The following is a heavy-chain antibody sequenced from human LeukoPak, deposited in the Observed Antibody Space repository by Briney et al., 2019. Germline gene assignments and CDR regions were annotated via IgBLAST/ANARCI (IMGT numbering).Heavy chain of an antibody. CDR2: ISSSGSTI. J-gene: IGHJ4*02. D-gene: IGHD2-15*01. Sequence: PGGSLRLSCAASGFTFSDYYMSWIRQAPGKGLEWVSYISSSGSTIYYADSVKGRFTISRDNAKNSLYLQMNSLTAGDTAVYYCAKDAGYCSGGSCYPYYFDYWGQGTLVTVSS. CDR1: GFTFSDYY. CDR3: AKDAGYCSGGSCYPYYFDY. V-gene: IGHV3-11*01.